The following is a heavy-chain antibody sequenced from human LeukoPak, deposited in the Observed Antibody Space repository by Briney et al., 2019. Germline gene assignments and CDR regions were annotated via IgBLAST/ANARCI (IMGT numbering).Heavy chain of an antibody. CDR3: AREWDY. J-gene: IGHJ4*02. V-gene: IGHV3-48*02. CDR2: ITGSSSTI. CDR1: GFTVSGTY. Sequence: PGGSLRLSCAVSGFTVSGTYMSWVRQAPGKGLEWVSYITGSSSTIYYADSVKGRFTISRDNAKKSLYLQMNSLRDEDTAVYYCAREWDYWGQGTLVTVSS.